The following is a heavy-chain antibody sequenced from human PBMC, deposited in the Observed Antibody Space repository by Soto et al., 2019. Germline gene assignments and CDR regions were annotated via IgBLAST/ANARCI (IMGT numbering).Heavy chain of an antibody. CDR3: ARAVAVAGPLDY. D-gene: IGHD6-19*01. Sequence: SETLSLTCTVSGGSISSYYWSWIRQPPGKGLEWIGYIYYSGSTNYNPSLKSRVTISVDTSKNQFSLKLSSVTAADTAVYYCARAVAVAGPLDYWGQGTLVTVSS. CDR2: IYYSGST. CDR1: GGSISSYY. V-gene: IGHV4-59*01. J-gene: IGHJ4*02.